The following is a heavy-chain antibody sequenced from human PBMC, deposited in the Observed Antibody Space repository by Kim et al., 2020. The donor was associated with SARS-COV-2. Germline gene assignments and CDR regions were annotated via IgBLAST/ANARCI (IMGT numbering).Heavy chain of an antibody. CDR3: ARDPAWTNCVDY. D-gene: IGHD2-21*01. J-gene: IGHJ4*01. CDR1: GFTFDAYG. V-gene: IGHV3-21*01. CDR2: ISRSSGHI. Sequence: GGSLRLSCAASGFTFDAYGMNWVRQAPGKGLEWVSGISRSSGHIDYEDAVKGRFTISRDNAKNSLYLQMNSLRAEDTALYYCARDPAWTNCVDY.